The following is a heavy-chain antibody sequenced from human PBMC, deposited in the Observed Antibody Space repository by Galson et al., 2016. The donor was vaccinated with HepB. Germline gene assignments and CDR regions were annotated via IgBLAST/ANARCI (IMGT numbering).Heavy chain of an antibody. CDR3: ANADPWEAGHSNGMDV. V-gene: IGHV3-30*18. J-gene: IGHJ6*02. Sequence: SLRLSCAGSGFPFNYYGMHWVRQAPGKGLEWVAFITSDGSKTYYAASVKGRFTVSRDNSKNTVYLHMNSLRAEDTAVFFCANADPWEAGHSNGMDVWGQGTTVTVSS. D-gene: IGHD1-26*01. CDR1: GFPFNYYG. CDR2: ITSDGSKT.